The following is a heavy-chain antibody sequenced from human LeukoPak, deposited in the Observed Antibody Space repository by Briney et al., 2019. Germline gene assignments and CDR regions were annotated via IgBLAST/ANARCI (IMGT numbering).Heavy chain of an antibody. CDR2: IWYDGSNK. Sequence: GGSLRLSCAASGFTFSSYGMHWVRQAPGKGLEWVAVIWYDGSNKYYADSVKGRFTISRDNSKNTLYLQMNSLRAEDTAVYYCAREVRFWSGYYHDYWGQGTLVTVSS. CDR3: AREVRFWSGYYHDY. J-gene: IGHJ4*02. CDR1: GFTFSSYG. D-gene: IGHD3-3*01. V-gene: IGHV3-33*01.